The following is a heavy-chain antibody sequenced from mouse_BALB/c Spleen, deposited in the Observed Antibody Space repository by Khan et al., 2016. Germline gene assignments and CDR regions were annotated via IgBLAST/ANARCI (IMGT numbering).Heavy chain of an antibody. CDR1: GYSITSDYA. CDR3: ARSDYGDKDAMYY. V-gene: IGHV3-2*02. D-gene: IGHD1-1*01. Sequence: EVQLQESGPGLVKPSQSLSLTCTVTGYSITSDYAWNWIRKFPGNRLEWMGYISYSGSTSNNPSLKSRITIPRDTSQNQFFLLLNSVTSEDTATYYCARSDYGDKDAMYYWGQGTSVTVSS. J-gene: IGHJ4*01. CDR2: ISYSGST.